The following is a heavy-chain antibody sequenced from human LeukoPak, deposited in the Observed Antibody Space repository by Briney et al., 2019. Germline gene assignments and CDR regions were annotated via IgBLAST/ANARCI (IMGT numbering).Heavy chain of an antibody. CDR3: AHIGTYYNILTGYSKAPDAFDI. CDR1: GFSLSTSGVG. CDR2: ISWNDDK. D-gene: IGHD3-9*01. J-gene: IGHJ3*02. Sequence: ESGPTLEKPTQTLTVTCTFAGFSLSTSGVGVGWIRQPPGKALQWLALISWNDDKRYSPSLKSRLPITKDTFKPQVGLTMAKMDPVDTATYYCAHIGTYYNILTGYSKAPDAFDIWGQETMVPVS. V-gene: IGHV2-5*01.